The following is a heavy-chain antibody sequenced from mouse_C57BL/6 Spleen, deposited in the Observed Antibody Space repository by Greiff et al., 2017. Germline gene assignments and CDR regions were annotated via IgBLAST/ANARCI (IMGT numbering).Heavy chain of an antibody. CDR2: IYPGDGDT. CDR3: ARPFDY. Sequence: VQLQQSGPELVKPGASVKISCKASGYAFSSSWMNWVQQRPGKGLEWIGRIYPGDGDTNYNGKFKGKATLTADKSSSTAYMQLSSLTSEDSAVYFCARPFDYWGQGTTLTVSS. J-gene: IGHJ2*01. V-gene: IGHV1-82*01. CDR1: GYAFSSSW.